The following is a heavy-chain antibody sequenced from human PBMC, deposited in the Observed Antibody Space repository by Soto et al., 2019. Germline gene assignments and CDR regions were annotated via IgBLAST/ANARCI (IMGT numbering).Heavy chain of an antibody. Sequence: GGSLRLSCAASGFTFNKYTMNWVRQAPGKGLEWLSYISGGGGTMFYADSVKGRVTISRDNAKNSLYLQMDSLRAGDTAVYYCARDKSGSYSIDYWGQGTLVTVSS. D-gene: IGHD1-26*01. J-gene: IGHJ4*02. CDR1: GFTFNKYT. CDR3: ARDKSGSYSIDY. CDR2: ISGGGGTM. V-gene: IGHV3-48*04.